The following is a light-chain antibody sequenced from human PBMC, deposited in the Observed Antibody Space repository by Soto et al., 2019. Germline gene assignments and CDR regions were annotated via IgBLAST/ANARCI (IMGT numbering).Light chain of an antibody. CDR1: QGISSY. Sequence: IQLTQSPSSLSASVGDRVTITCRASQGISSYLAWYQQKPGKAPKLLIYAASTLQSGVPSRFSGSGSGTDFTLTISRLQPEDFATYYCQQLNSYPPTFAGGTKVEIK. CDR2: AAS. J-gene: IGKJ4*01. CDR3: QQLNSYPPT. V-gene: IGKV1-9*01.